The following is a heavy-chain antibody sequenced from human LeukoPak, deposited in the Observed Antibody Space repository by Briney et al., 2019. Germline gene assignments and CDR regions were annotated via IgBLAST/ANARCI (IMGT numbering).Heavy chain of an antibody. Sequence: GASVKVSCKVSGYTLTELSMHWVRQAPGKGLEWMGGFDPEDGETIYAQKFQGRVTMTEDTSTDTAYMELSSLRSEDTAVYYCATFAAAAGIAPFDYWGQGTLVTVSS. D-gene: IGHD6-13*01. CDR2: FDPEDGET. CDR1: GYTLTELS. CDR3: ATFAAAAGIAPFDY. J-gene: IGHJ4*02. V-gene: IGHV1-24*01.